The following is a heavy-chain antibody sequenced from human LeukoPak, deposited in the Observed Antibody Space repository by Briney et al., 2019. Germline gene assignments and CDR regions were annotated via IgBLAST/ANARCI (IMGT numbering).Heavy chain of an antibody. D-gene: IGHD3-3*01. CDR2: ISGNGNNI. CDR3: AKDLPQYYDFWSGYYGGFDY. Sequence: GRSLRLSCAASGFTFEDYAMHWVSQGPGKGLEWVSLISGNGNNIYYADSVKGRFTISRDNSKNSLYLQMNSLRTEDTALYYCAKDLPQYYDFWSGYYGGFDYWGRGTLVTVSS. J-gene: IGHJ4*02. V-gene: IGHV3-43*02. CDR1: GFTFEDYA.